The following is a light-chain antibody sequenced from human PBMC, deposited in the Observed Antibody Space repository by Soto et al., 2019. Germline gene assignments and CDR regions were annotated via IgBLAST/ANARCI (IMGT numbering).Light chain of an antibody. CDR2: KAS. CDR1: ESISRY. J-gene: IGKJ5*01. V-gene: IGKV1-5*03. CDR3: QQYNSYSYT. Sequence: DIQMTQSPSTLSASLGDRVTITCRASESISRYLAWYQQKPGKAPKLLIYKASSLESGVPSRFTGSGSGTEFTLTISSLQPDDFATYYCQQYNSYSYTFGQGTRLEIK.